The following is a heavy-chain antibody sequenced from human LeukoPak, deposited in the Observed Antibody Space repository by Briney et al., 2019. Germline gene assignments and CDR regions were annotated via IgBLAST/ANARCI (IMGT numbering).Heavy chain of an antibody. D-gene: IGHD3-22*01. V-gene: IGHV3-23*01. Sequence: GGTLRLSCAASGFTFSSYGMSWVRQAPGKGLEWVSAISGSGGSTYYADSVKGRFTISRDNSKNTLYLQMNSLRAEDTAVYYCVRDWGYDSSGYWQKYFDTWGQGTLVTVSS. CDR2: ISGSGGST. J-gene: IGHJ4*02. CDR1: GFTFSSYG. CDR3: VRDWGYDSSGYWQKYFDT.